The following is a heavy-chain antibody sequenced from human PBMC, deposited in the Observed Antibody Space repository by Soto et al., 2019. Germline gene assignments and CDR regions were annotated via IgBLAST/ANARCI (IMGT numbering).Heavy chain of an antibody. D-gene: IGHD3-3*01. J-gene: IGHJ6*02. CDR2: INHSGRT. Sequence: SETLSLTCAVYGGSFSGYYWSWIRQPPGKGLEWIGEINHSGRTNYNPSLKSRVTISVDTSKNQFSLKLSSVTAADTAVYYCARGHSRKYYDFWSGPYGMDVWGQGTTVTVSS. CDR1: GGSFSGYY. V-gene: IGHV4-34*01. CDR3: ARGHSRKYYDFWSGPYGMDV.